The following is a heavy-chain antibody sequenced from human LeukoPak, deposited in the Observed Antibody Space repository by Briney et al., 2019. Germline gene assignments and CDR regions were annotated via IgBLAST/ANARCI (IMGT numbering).Heavy chain of an antibody. CDR3: ARLPSNMDD. CDR1: GGSISSSSYY. Sequence: SETLSLTCTVSGGSISSSSYYWGWIRQPPGKGLEWIGSIYYSGSTYYNPSLKSRVTISVDTSKNQFSLKLSSVTAADTAVYYCARLPSNMDDWGKGTTVTISS. J-gene: IGHJ6*03. CDR2: IYYSGST. V-gene: IGHV4-39*01.